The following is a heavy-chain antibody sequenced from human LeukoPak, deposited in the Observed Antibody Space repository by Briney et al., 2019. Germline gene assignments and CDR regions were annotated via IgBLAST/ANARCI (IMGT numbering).Heavy chain of an antibody. CDR1: GFTFSSYG. CDR2: ISYDGSNK. J-gene: IGHJ6*02. V-gene: IGHV3-30*18. Sequence: PGRSLRLSCAASGFTFSSYGMHWVRQAPGKGLEWVAVISYDGSNKYYADSVKGRFTISRDNSKNTLYLQMNSLRAEDTAVYYCAKTFDYYYYYGMDVWGQGTTVTVSS. CDR3: AKTFDYYYYYGMDV.